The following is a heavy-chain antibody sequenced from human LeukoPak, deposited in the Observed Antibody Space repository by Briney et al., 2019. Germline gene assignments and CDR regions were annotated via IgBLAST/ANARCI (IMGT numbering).Heavy chain of an antibody. CDR3: ARDVRGKAHGNDYYMDV. CDR1: GYTFTDYV. CDR2: INPNSGGT. D-gene: IGHD3-16*01. Sequence: GASVKVSCKASGYTFTDYVMHWVRQAPGQGLEWMGGINPNSGGTNFAQKFQGRVTTTRDTSISTDFLELSSLRYDATAVYYCARDVRGKAHGNDYYMDVWGRGTRVTVAS. J-gene: IGHJ6*03. V-gene: IGHV1-2*02.